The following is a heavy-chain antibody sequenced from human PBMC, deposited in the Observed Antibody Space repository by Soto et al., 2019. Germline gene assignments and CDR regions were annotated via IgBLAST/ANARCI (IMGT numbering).Heavy chain of an antibody. CDR3: AKSSIALSGRGDWFDP. CDR2: ISYDGSNK. CDR1: GFTFSSYG. Sequence: QVQLVESGGGVVQPGRSLRLSCAASGFTFSSYGMHWVRQAPGKGLEWVAVISYDGSNKYYADSVQGRFTISRDKSKKTLYLQMNSLRAEDTAVYYCAKSSIALSGRGDWFDPWGQGTLVTVSS. J-gene: IGHJ5*02. V-gene: IGHV3-30*18. D-gene: IGHD6-19*01.